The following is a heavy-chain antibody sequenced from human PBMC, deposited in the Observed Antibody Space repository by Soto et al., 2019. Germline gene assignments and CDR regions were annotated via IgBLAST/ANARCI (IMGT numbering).Heavy chain of an antibody. CDR1: GGCISSGGYY. CDR3: ARSEWRMKGYCSGGSCLNDY. Sequence: QVQLQESGPGLVKPSQTLSLTCTVSGGCISSGGYYWSWIRQHPGKGLEWIGNIYYSGSTYYNPSLKSRVTMSVDTSKNQFSLKLSSVTAADTAVYYCARSEWRMKGYCSGGSCLNDYWGQGTLVTLSS. J-gene: IGHJ4*02. V-gene: IGHV4-31*03. CDR2: IYYSGST. D-gene: IGHD2-15*01.